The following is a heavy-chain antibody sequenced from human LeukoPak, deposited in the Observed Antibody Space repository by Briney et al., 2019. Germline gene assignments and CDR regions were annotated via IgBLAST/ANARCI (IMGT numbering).Heavy chain of an antibody. CDR1: GFTFSSYG. Sequence: GGSLRLSCAASGFTFSSYGMHWVRQAPGKGLEWVAVIWYDGSTKYYADSVKGRFTISRDNSKNTLYLQMNSLRAEDTAVYYCARDLTDTAMVTAYYYGMDVWGQGTTVTVSS. CDR3: ARDLTDTAMVTAYYYGMDV. V-gene: IGHV3-33*01. CDR2: IWYDGSTK. D-gene: IGHD5-18*01. J-gene: IGHJ6*02.